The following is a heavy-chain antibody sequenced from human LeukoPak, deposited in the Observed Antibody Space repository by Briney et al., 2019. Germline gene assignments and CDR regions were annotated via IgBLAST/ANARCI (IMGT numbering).Heavy chain of an antibody. D-gene: IGHD6-19*01. CDR2: INPDGSTA. Sequence: GGSLRLSCAASGFTFITYWMHWVRQAPGKGLVWVSRINPDGSTASYADSVKGRFTVSRDNAKNTLYLQMNSLRAEDTAVYYCARVSIGWYHFDYWGQGTLVTVSS. J-gene: IGHJ4*02. V-gene: IGHV3-74*01. CDR3: ARVSIGWYHFDY. CDR1: GFTFITYW.